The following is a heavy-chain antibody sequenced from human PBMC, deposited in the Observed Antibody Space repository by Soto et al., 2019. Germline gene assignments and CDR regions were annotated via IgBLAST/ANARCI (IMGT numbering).Heavy chain of an antibody. CDR1: GYTFTSYY. Sequence: QVQLVQSGAEVKKPGASVKVSCKASGYTFTSYYMHWVRQAPGQGLEWMGIINPSGGSTSYAQKFQGRVTMTRDTSTSTVYMELSSLRSEDKAVYYCARDASTVTTTTDLYYYYGMDVWGQGTTVTVAS. J-gene: IGHJ6*02. CDR2: INPSGGST. CDR3: ARDASTVTTTTDLYYYYGMDV. V-gene: IGHV1-46*01. D-gene: IGHD4-4*01.